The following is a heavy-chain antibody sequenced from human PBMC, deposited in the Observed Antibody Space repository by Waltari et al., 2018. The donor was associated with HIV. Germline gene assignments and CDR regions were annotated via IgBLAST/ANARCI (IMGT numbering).Heavy chain of an antibody. D-gene: IGHD2-21*02. Sequence: VEAGDGGEGNGGSIEVSRQAFWIHFNGFLYPRVGPAPGQGLEWMGWINPKSGDTDYAQKFQGRVSMTRDTSISTAYMEVSRLKSDDTAVYYCAKDLYTVLTAIIGGDYYYYAIDVWGQGTTVTVSS. CDR3: AKDLYTVLTAIIGGDYYYYAIDV. J-gene: IGHJ6*02. CDR1: IHFNGFL. V-gene: IGHV1-2*02. CDR2: INPKSGDT.